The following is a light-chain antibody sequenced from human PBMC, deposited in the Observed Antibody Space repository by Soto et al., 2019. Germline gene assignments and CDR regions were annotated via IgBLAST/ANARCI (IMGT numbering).Light chain of an antibody. J-gene: IGKJ2*01. CDR3: QQLTKNT. CDR2: DTS. CDR1: QSVTNY. V-gene: IGKV3-11*01. Sequence: EIVLTQSPATLSLSPGERATLSCRASQSVTNYLAWYQQKPGQAPRLLIYDTSTRATGIPARFNGGGSGTEFTLTISSLAPEDFAVYYCQQLTKNTFGQGTKLEIK.